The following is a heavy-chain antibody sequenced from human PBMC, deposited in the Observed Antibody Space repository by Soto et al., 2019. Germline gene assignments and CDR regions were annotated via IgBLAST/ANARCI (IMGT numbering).Heavy chain of an antibody. J-gene: IGHJ4*02. D-gene: IGHD6-6*01. V-gene: IGHV3-30*09. CDR2: ISYDGRYK. CDR1: GFTFSNYA. CDR3: ARQTIAARPSPIDY. Sequence: QVQLVESGGGVVQPGRSLRLSCAASGFTFSNYAMHWVRQAPGKGLEWVAVISYDGRYKFYADSVQGRFAISRDDSKNTLDLQVNSLRAEDTAVYYCARQTIAARPSPIDYWGQGTLVTVSS.